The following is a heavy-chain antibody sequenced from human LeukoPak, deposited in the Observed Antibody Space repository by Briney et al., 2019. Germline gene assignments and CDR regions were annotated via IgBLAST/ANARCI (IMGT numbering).Heavy chain of an antibody. D-gene: IGHD2-8*01. CDR3: ARVNGKNNGIFEN. CDR1: GYTFTAYY. Sequence: ASVRVSCKASGYTFTAYYIHWVRQAPGQGLEWMGWIYPNSGDTRFPQKFQDRVTLTRDTSINTVYMELRSLTSDDTAVYYCARVNGKNNGIFENWGQGTMVTVSS. V-gene: IGHV1-2*02. J-gene: IGHJ3*02. CDR2: IYPNSGDT.